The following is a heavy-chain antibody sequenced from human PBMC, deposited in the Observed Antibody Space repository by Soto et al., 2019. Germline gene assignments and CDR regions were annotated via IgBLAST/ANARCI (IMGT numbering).Heavy chain of an antibody. D-gene: IGHD3-3*01. V-gene: IGHV3-9*01. CDR2: ITWNSGTI. CDR3: TKSWRLYYMDA. J-gene: IGHJ6*03. CDR1: GFTFDGYA. Sequence: EAQLVESGGGLVQPGRSLRLSCAASGFTFDGYAMHWVRQAPGRGLEWVSRITWNSGTIDYADSVNGRFTISRDNAKSSLYLQMNSLRAEDTALYYCTKSWRLYYMDAWGKGTTVTVSS.